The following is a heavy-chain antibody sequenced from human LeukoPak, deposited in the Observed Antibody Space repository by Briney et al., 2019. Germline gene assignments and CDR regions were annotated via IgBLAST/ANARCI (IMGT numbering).Heavy chain of an antibody. V-gene: IGHV4-61*02. CDR2: IYTSGST. CDR3: GRDGIEAFDH. CDR1: GAFMRRGGNF. Sequence: PSETLSLTCSVSGAFMRRGGNFGPWIRQPAGKGLEWIGRIYTSGSTNYNPSLKSRVTISADTSKKQFYLKLNSVTATDTAVYYCGRDGIEAFDHWGQGTLVIVSS. D-gene: IGHD1-26*01. J-gene: IGHJ5*02.